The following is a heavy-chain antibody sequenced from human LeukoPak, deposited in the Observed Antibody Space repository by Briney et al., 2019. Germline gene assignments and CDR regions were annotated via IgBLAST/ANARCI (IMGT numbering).Heavy chain of an antibody. CDR2: MSYSGAT. J-gene: IGHJ4*02. CDR1: GGSISSSSYH. CDR3: ARHCRAVLVVAVARGDYFDY. D-gene: IGHD2-15*01. V-gene: IGHV4-39*01. Sequence: SETLSLTCTVSGGSISSSSYHWGWIRQSPGEGLQWITSMSYSGATYYNPSRQSRVTLSVDTSTNQFSLKLYSVTAADTAVYYCARHCRAVLVVAVARGDYFDYLGQGTLVTVSS.